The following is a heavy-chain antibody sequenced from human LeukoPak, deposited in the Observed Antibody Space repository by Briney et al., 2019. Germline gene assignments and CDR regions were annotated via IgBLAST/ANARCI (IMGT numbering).Heavy chain of an antibody. CDR2: IIPIFGTA. J-gene: IGHJ4*02. V-gene: IGHV1-69*05. CDR3: ARAYSGSPIDY. CDR1: GGTFSSYA. D-gene: IGHD1-26*01. Sequence: GSSVKVSCKASGGTFSSYAISWVRQAPGQGLEWMGGIIPIFGTANYAQKLQGRVTMTTDTSTSTAYMELRSLRSDDTAVYYCARAYSGSPIDYWGQGTLVTVS.